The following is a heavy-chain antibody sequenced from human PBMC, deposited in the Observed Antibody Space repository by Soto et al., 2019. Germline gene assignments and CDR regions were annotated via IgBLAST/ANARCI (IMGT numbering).Heavy chain of an antibody. CDR3: ARESGGATATLDYYYFYMDV. D-gene: IGHD5-12*01. J-gene: IGHJ6*03. V-gene: IGHV1-2*04. Sequence: QVQLVQSGAEVKKPGASVTVSCRSSGDTFTDYYMHWVRQAPGQGLEWMGWINPNSGVTKYAQKFQGWGNMTRDTSIRTVYMQLGRLRSDDPAVYYCARESGGATATLDYYYFYMDVWGTGTTVTVSS. CDR2: INPNSGVT. CDR1: GDTFTDYY.